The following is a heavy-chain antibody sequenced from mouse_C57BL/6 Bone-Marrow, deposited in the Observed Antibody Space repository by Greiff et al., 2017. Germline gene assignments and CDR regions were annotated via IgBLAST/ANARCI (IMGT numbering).Heavy chain of an antibody. D-gene: IGHD1-1*01. CDR2: IDPSDSYT. CDR1: GYTFTSYW. J-gene: IGHJ2*01. CDR3: ARGNYYGSSSDFDY. Sequence: QVQLQQPGAELVMPGASVKLSCKASGYTFTSYWMHWVKQRPGQGLEWIGEIDPSDSYTNYNQKFKGKSTLTVDKSSSTAYMQLSSLTSEDSAIYFCARGNYYGSSSDFDYWGQGTTLTVSS. V-gene: IGHV1-69*01.